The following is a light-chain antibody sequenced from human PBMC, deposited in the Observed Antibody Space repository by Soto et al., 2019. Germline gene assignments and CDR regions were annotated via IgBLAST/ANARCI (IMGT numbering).Light chain of an antibody. Sequence: QSALTQPASVSGSPGQSITISCTGTSSDIGSNNYVSWFQQRPGKAPTLIIYEVSNRPSGVSPHFSGSKSGNTASLTISGLLPDDEAEYYCSSYTTTTRLFGGGTKLTVL. CDR3: SSYTTTTRL. V-gene: IGLV2-14*01. CDR1: SSDIGSNNY. J-gene: IGLJ3*02. CDR2: EVS.